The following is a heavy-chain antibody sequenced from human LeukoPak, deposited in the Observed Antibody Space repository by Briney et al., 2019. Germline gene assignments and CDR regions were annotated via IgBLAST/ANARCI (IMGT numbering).Heavy chain of an antibody. CDR1: GGSFSGYY. Sequence: PSETLSLTCAVYGGSFSGYYWSWIRQPPGKGLEWIGRIYTSGSTNYNPSLQSRVTMSVDTSKNQFSLKLSSVTAADTAVYYCARDRYYYDSSARYFDYWGQGTLVTVSS. CDR3: ARDRYYYDSSARYFDY. D-gene: IGHD3-22*01. CDR2: IYTSGST. V-gene: IGHV4-4*07. J-gene: IGHJ4*02.